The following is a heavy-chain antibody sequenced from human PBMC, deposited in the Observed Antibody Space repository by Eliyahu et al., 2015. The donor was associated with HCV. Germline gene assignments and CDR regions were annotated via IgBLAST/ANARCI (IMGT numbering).Heavy chain of an antibody. CDR3: AKDHSSGYNLDYFDS. D-gene: IGHD5-12*01. J-gene: IGHJ4*02. CDR1: GFTFSNYG. V-gene: IGHV3-30*18. Sequence: QVHLVESGGGVVQPGSSLRLSCGASGFTFSNYGMHWVRQAPGKGPEWVALISYDGNHKYYADSVKGRFTISRDNSRNRLSVQLNSLRAEDTAVYYCAKDHSSGYNLDYFDSWGQGTLVTVSS. CDR2: ISYDGNHK.